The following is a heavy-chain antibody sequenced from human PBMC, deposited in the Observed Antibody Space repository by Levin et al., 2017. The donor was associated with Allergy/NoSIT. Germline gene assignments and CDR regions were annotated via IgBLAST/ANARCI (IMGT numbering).Heavy chain of an antibody. CDR1: GGSISTYY. V-gene: IGHV4-59*01. CDR2: IYYSGST. J-gene: IGHJ4*02. D-gene: IGHD6-13*01. Sequence: SQTLSLPCTVSGGSISTYYWSWIRPPPWKGLEWIGYIYYSGSTNYNPSLKSRVTISVDTSKNQFSLKLSSVTAADTAVYYCARDQNNSWLKLDYWGQGTLVTVSS. CDR3: ARDQNNSWLKLDY.